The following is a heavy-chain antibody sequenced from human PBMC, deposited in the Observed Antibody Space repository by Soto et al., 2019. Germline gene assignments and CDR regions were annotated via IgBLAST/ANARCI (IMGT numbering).Heavy chain of an antibody. D-gene: IGHD4-17*01. V-gene: IGHV3-30*18. CDR3: AKKHDYGDYPEFDP. CDR2: ISYDGSNK. J-gene: IGHJ5*02. CDR1: GFTFSSYG. Sequence: GGSLRLSCAASGFTFSSYGMHWVRQAPGKGLEWVAVISYDGSNKYYADSVKGRFTISRDNSKNTLYLQMNSLRAEDTAVYYCAKKHDYGDYPEFDPWGQGTLVTAPQ.